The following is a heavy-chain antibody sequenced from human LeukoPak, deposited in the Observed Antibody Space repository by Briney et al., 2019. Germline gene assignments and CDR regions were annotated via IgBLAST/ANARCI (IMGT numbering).Heavy chain of an antibody. J-gene: IGHJ6*02. CDR1: GGSFSGYY. CDR2: IYYSGST. V-gene: IGHV4-31*11. D-gene: IGHD6-6*01. Sequence: PSETLSLTCAVYGGSFSGYYWSWIRQHPGKGLEWIGYIYYSGSTYYNPSLKSRVTISVDTSKNQFSLKLSSVTAADTAVYYCVRAGSAHYYYGMDVWGQGTTVTVSS. CDR3: VRAGSAHYYYGMDV.